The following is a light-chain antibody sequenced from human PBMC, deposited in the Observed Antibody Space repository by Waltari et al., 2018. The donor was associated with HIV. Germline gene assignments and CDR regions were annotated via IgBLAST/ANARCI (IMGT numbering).Light chain of an antibody. CDR2: DVS. J-gene: IGLJ2*01. Sequence: QSALTQPRSVSGSPGQSVTISCTGTSSDVGGYNYVSWYQQHPGKAPKLMIYDVSKRPSGVPDRFSGSKSGNTASLTISSVEAGDEADYWCQVWDSDSEYVVFGGGTKLTAL. CDR3: QVWDSDSEYVV. CDR1: SSDVGGYNY. V-gene: IGLV2-11*01.